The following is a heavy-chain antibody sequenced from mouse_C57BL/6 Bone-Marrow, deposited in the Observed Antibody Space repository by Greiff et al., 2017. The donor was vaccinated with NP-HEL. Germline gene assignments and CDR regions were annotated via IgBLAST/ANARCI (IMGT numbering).Heavy chain of an antibody. D-gene: IGHD2-3*01. V-gene: IGHV1-15*01. Sequence: QVHVKQSGAELVRPGASVTLSCKASGYTFTDYEMHWVKQTPVHGLEWIGAIDPETGGTAYNQKFKGKAILTADKSSSTAYMELRSLTSEDSAVYYCTTFYDGYPSFAYWGQGTLVTVSA. CDR1: GYTFTDYE. J-gene: IGHJ3*01. CDR2: IDPETGGT. CDR3: TTFYDGYPSFAY.